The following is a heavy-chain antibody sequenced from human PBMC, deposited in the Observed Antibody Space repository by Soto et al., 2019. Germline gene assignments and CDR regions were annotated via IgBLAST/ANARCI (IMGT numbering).Heavy chain of an antibody. CDR3: ARGAAAGYYLDY. V-gene: IGHV4-30-2*01. CDR2: IYHSGST. J-gene: IGHJ4*02. D-gene: IGHD6-13*01. Sequence: PSETLSLTCAVSGGSISSGGYSWSWIRQPPGKGLEWIGYIYHSGSTYYNPSLKSRVTISVDRSKNQFSLKLSSVTAADTAVYYCARGAAAGYYLDYWGQGTLVTVSS. CDR1: GGSISSGGYS.